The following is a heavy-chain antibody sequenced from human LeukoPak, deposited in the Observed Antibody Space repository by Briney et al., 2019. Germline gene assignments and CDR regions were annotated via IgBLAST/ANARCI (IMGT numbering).Heavy chain of an antibody. CDR2: INHSGST. CDR3: ARATRRMVRGVIITPYDY. J-gene: IGHJ4*02. V-gene: IGHV4-34*01. D-gene: IGHD3-10*01. Sequence: SETLSLTCAVYGGSFSGYYWSWIRQPPGKGLEWIGEINHSGSTNYNPSLKSRVTLSVDTSKNQFSLKLSSVTAADTAVYYCARATRRMVRGVIITPYDYWGQGTLVTVSS. CDR1: GGSFSGYY.